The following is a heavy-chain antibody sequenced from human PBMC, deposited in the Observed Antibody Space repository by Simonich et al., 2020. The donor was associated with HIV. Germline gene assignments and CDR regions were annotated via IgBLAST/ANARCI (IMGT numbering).Heavy chain of an antibody. CDR2: INHSGRT. D-gene: IGHD4-17*01. J-gene: IGHJ4*02. CDR1: VGSFSVYY. CDR3: ARRHPTTVTTPYFDY. Sequence: QVQLQQWGAGRLKPSETLSLTCAVYVGSFSVYYWSWIRQPPGKGLDLIGEINHSGRTNYNPSLKSRVTISVDTSKNQFALKLSSVTAADTAVYYCARRHPTTVTTPYFDYWGQGTLVTVSS. V-gene: IGHV4-34*01.